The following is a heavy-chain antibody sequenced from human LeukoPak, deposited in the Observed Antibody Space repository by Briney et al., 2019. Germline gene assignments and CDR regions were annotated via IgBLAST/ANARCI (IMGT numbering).Heavy chain of an antibody. Sequence: VASVKVSCKASGYTFTTYGISWVRQAPGQGREWMGWSSPYNGNTNYAQKLRGRVTMTTDTSTSTDYMELRSLRSDDTAVYYCARDGGPYGTSLDPWGQGTLVTVSS. CDR1: GYTFTTYG. D-gene: IGHD1-7*01. V-gene: IGHV1-18*01. CDR2: SSPYNGNT. J-gene: IGHJ5*02. CDR3: ARDGGPYGTSLDP.